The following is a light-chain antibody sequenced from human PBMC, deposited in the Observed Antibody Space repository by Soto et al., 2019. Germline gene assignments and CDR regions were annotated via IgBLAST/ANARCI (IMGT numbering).Light chain of an antibody. Sequence: QSALTQPASVSGSPGQSITISCTGTSSDIGNYNYVSWYQQHPGKAPKLIIYEVTNRPSGVSDRFSGSKSGNTASLTISGLQAEDEADYHSSSYIRSSSSWVFGGGTKLTVL. V-gene: IGLV2-14*01. CDR2: EVT. J-gene: IGLJ3*02. CDR1: SSDIGNYNY. CDR3: SSYIRSSSSWV.